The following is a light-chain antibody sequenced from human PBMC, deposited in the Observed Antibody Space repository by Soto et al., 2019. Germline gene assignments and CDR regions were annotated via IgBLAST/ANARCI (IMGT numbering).Light chain of an antibody. V-gene: IGLV1-44*01. CDR3: AAWDDSLNGYV. CDR1: SSNIGAGYD. CDR2: IDN. J-gene: IGLJ1*01. Sequence: QSVLTQPPSVSGAPGQRVTISCTGSSSNIGAGYDVHWYQHLPGMAPKLLIYIDNQRPSGVPDRFSGSKSGTSASLAISGLQSEDEVDYYCAAWDDSLNGYVFGTGTKVTVL.